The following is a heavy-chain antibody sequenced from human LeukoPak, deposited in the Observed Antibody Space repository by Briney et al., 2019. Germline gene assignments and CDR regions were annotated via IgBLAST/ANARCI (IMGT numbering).Heavy chain of an antibody. CDR3: AELGVTMIGGV. Sequence: GGSLRLSCAASGFTFSSYGMSWVCQAPGKGLEWVSYISSSGSTIYYADSVKGRFTISRDNAKNSLYLQMNSPRAEDTAVYYCAELGVTMIGGVWGKGTTVTISS. V-gene: IGHV3-48*04. D-gene: IGHD3-10*02. CDR2: ISSSGSTI. J-gene: IGHJ6*04. CDR1: GFTFSSYG.